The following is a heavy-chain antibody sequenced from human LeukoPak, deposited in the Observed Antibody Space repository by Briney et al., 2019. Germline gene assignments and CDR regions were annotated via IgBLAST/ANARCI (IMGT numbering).Heavy chain of an antibody. D-gene: IGHD3-3*01. Sequence: GGSLRLSCAASGFTVSSNYMSWVRQAPGKGLEWVSVIYSGGSTYYADSVKGRFTISRDNSKNTLYLQMNSLRAEDTAVYYCVTTPYDFWEGGINYSGQGTLATVSS. V-gene: IGHV3-53*01. J-gene: IGHJ4*02. CDR2: IYSGGST. CDR3: VTTPYDFWEGGINY. CDR1: GFTVSSNY.